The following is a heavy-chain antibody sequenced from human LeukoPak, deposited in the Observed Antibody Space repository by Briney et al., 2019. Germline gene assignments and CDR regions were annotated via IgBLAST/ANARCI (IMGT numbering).Heavy chain of an antibody. V-gene: IGHV3-23*01. CDR1: GFTFSSYA. Sequence: GGSLRLSCAASGFTFSSYAMSWVRQAPGKGLEWVSAISGSGGSTYYADSVKGRFTISRDNAKNSLYLQMNSLRAEDTAVYYCARDPRITIFGVVITHFDYWGQGTLVTVSS. J-gene: IGHJ4*02. CDR3: ARDPRITIFGVVITHFDY. D-gene: IGHD3-3*01. CDR2: ISGSGGST.